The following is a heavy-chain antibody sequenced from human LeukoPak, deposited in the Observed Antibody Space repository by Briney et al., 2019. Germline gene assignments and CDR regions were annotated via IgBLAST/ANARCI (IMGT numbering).Heavy chain of an antibody. V-gene: IGHV3-23*01. J-gene: IGHJ3*01. CDR2: IGGDGDNT. CDR3: PKTLVGEF. D-gene: IGHD3-3*01. Sequence: GGSLRLSCAASGFTFSNFAMSWVRQAPGKGLEWVSAIGGDGDNTYYADSVKGRFTISRDNSKNTLYLQMNSLRAEDTTLYYCPKTLVGEFWGQGTMVTVSS. CDR1: GFTFSNFA.